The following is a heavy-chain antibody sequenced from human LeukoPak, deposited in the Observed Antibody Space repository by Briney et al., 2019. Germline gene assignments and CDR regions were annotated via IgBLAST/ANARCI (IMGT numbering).Heavy chain of an antibody. CDR1: GGSLSSHY. J-gene: IGHJ4*02. Sequence: SETLSLTCSVSGGSLSSHYWSWIRRPPGKGLELIGHIHDTGSTFYNPSLRGRVTISSDTSNNQFSLKLTSMTAADTAVYYCARFSSGCSTSSCYLTYWGQGTLVAVS. CDR3: ARFSSGCSTSSCYLTY. D-gene: IGHD2-2*01. CDR2: IHDTGST. V-gene: IGHV4-59*11.